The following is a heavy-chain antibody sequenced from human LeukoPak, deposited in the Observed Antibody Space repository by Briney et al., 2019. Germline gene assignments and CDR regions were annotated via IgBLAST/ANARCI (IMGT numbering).Heavy chain of an antibody. V-gene: IGHV3-11*04. Sequence: GGSLRLSCAASGFTFGDYYMMWIRQSPGKGLEWVSYISTSGTTIYYAESVRGRFTISRDNAENSLYLKMNIMRAEDTAVYYCARAAIAAARIYYYMDVWGKGTTVTVSS. J-gene: IGHJ6*03. CDR2: ISTSGTTI. CDR1: GFTFGDYY. D-gene: IGHD6-13*01. CDR3: ARAAIAAARIYYYMDV.